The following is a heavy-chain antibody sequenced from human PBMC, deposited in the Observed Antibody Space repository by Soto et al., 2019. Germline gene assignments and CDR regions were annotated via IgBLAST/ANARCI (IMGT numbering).Heavy chain of an antibody. Sequence: GESLKISCAASGFTFSSYAMSWVRQAPGKGLEWVSAISGSGGSTYYADSVKGRFTISRDNSKNTLYLQMNSLRAEDTAVYYCAKGTCSGGSCRRDYWGQGTLVTVSS. J-gene: IGHJ4*02. V-gene: IGHV3-23*01. D-gene: IGHD2-15*01. CDR3: AKGTCSGGSCRRDY. CDR2: ISGSGGST. CDR1: GFTFSSYA.